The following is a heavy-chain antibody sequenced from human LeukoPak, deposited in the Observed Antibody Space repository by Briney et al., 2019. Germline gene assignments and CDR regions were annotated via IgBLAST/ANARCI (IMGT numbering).Heavy chain of an antibody. CDR2: IIPIFGTA. V-gene: IGHV1-69*01. D-gene: IGHD2-2*01. Sequence: SVKVSCKASGGTFSSYAISWVRQAPGQGLEWMGGIIPIFGTANYAQKFQGRVTITADESTSTAYMELSSLRSEETAVYYCARDSPRSHCSSTSCYNWFDPWGQGTLVTVSS. J-gene: IGHJ5*02. CDR1: GGTFSSYA. CDR3: ARDSPRSHCSSTSCYNWFDP.